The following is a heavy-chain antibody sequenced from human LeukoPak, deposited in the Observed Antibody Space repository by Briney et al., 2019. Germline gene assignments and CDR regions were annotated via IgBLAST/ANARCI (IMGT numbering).Heavy chain of an antibody. D-gene: IGHD2-8*01. V-gene: IGHV4-61*02. J-gene: IGHJ4*02. CDR3: ARQWVTYYFDY. CDR1: GGSISSGSYY. CDR2: IYTSGST. Sequence: PSQTLSLTCTVSGGSISSGSYYWSWIRQPAGKGLEWIGRIYTSGSTYYNPSLKSRVTISVDTSKNQFSLKLSSVTAADTAVYYCARQWVTYYFDYWGQGTLVTVSS.